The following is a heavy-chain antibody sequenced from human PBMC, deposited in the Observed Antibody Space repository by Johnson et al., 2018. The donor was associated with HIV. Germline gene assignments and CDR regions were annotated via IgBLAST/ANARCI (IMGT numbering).Heavy chain of an antibody. CDR1: GFTFSIYW. D-gene: IGHD2-2*01. J-gene: IGHJ3*02. CDR3: AKDNIPYCSSTSCPASAFDI. Sequence: VQLVESGGGLVQRGGSLRLSCAASGFTFSIYWMSWVRQAPGKGLEWVANIKQDGSERYYVDSVKGRFTISRDNSKNTLYLQMNSLRAEDTALYYCAKDNIPYCSSTSCPASAFDIWGQGTMVTVSS. V-gene: IGHV3-7*03. CDR2: IKQDGSER.